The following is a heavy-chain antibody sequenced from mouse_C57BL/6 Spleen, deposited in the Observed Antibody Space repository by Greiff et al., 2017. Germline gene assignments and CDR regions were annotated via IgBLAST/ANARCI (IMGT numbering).Heavy chain of an antibody. D-gene: IGHD1-1*01. V-gene: IGHV2-9*01. CDR3: AKHGSSYGDY. Sequence: VQRVESGPGLVAPSPSLSITCTVSGFSLTSYGVDWVSQPPGQGLEWLGVIWGGGGTTYNSALMSRLSISKDNSKSQVFLKMNCLQTDDTARYYCAKHGSSYGDYWGQGTSVTVSS. J-gene: IGHJ4*01. CDR1: GFSLTSYG. CDR2: IWGGGGT.